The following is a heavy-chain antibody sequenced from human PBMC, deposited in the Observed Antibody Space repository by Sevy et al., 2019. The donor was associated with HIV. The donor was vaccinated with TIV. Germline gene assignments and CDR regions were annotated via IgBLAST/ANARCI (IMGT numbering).Heavy chain of an antibody. CDR2: ISGSGGSGDKT. CDR1: GFTFSRYA. V-gene: IGHV3-23*01. CDR3: ARKYDSRGYFDY. J-gene: IGHJ4*02. D-gene: IGHD3-22*01. Sequence: GGSLRLSCAASGFTFSRYAMNWVRQAPGKGLEWVSGISGSGGSGDKTNYASSVKGRFTISRDDSKNSLYLQLNSTGAEATAIYYCARKYDSRGYFDYWGQGTLVTVSS.